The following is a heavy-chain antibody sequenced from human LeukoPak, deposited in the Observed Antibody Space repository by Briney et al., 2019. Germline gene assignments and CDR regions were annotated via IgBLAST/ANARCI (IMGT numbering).Heavy chain of an antibody. CDR3: ARDPDDYGDY. D-gene: IGHD1-14*01. CDR1: GFTFSSYA. Sequence: PGGSLRLSCAAPGFTFSSYAMSWVRQAPGKGLEWVSVISGSGGSTYYADSVKGRFTISRDNSKNTLYLQMNSLRAEDTAVYYCARDPDDYGDYWGQGTLVTVSS. V-gene: IGHV3-23*01. J-gene: IGHJ4*02. CDR2: ISGSGGST.